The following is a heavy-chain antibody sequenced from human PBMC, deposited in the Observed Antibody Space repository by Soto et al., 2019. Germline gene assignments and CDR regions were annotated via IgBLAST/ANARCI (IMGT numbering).Heavy chain of an antibody. V-gene: IGHV3-30-3*01. J-gene: IGHJ4*02. CDR2: ISYDTTKE. Sequence: GGSLRLSCAVSGFAFSSYAMHWVRQAPGQGLEWVSTISYDTTKEYYADSVKGRFTISRDNSKNTLYLQMNSLRAEDTAVYYCAKERSVAAYYFDYWGQGTLVTVSS. D-gene: IGHD6-19*01. CDR1: GFAFSSYA. CDR3: AKERSVAAYYFDY.